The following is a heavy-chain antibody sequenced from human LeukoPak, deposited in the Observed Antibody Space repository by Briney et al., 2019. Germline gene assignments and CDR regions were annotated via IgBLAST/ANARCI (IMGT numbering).Heavy chain of an antibody. CDR2: VYYSGST. Sequence: SETLSLTCTVSGGSISSSSYYWGWIRQPPGTGLEWIGSVYYSGSTYYNPSLKSRVTISVDTSKNQFSLKLSSVTAADTAVYYCARHSSEYSSGWDFDYWGQGTLVTVSS. D-gene: IGHD6-19*01. CDR1: GGSISSSSYY. V-gene: IGHV4-39*01. CDR3: ARHSSEYSSGWDFDY. J-gene: IGHJ4*02.